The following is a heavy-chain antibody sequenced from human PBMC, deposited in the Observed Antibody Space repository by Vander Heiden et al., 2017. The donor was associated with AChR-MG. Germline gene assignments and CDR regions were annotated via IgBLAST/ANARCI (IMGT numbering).Heavy chain of an antibody. J-gene: IGHJ4*02. Sequence: QITLKESGPTLVKPTQTLTLTCTFSGFSLTSIRVGVGWIRQPPGKALEWLALTYWNDDNRYSPSLKSRLTITRDTSKNQVVLTMTNMDPVDTATYYCAHFRSPDYVWGSYRPHFDYWGQGALVTVSS. CDR2: TYWNDDN. V-gene: IGHV2-5*01. CDR3: AHFRSPDYVWGSYRPHFDY. D-gene: IGHD3-16*02. CDR1: GFSLTSIRVG.